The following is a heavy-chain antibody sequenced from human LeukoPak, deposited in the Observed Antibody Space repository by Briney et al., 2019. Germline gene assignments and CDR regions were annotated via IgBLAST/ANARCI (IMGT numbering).Heavy chain of an antibody. CDR1: GYSFTSYW. V-gene: IGHV5-51*01. J-gene: IGHJ4*02. CDR2: IYPGDSDT. Sequence: RGESLKISCKGSGYSFTSYWIGWVRQMPGKGLEWMGIIYPGDSDTRYSPSFQGQVTISADKSISTAYLQWSSLKASDTAMYYCARHITLSGSYYQPFDYWGQGTLVTVS. CDR3: ARHITLSGSYYQPFDY. D-gene: IGHD1-26*01.